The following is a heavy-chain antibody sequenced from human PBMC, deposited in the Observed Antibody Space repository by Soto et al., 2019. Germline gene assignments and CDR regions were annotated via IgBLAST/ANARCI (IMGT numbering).Heavy chain of an antibody. V-gene: IGHV4-39*01. CDR1: GGYMTSGSYY. CDR3: ARHGVGWLDP. D-gene: IGHD1-26*01. CDR2: IHYSGST. Sequence: SETLSLTCTVSGGYMTSGSYYWALIRQPPGKGLEWIASIHYSGSTTYNPSLKSRLTISVDTSKNQFSLKLSSVTAADTAVYYCARHGVGWLDPWGQGTLVTVSS. J-gene: IGHJ5*02.